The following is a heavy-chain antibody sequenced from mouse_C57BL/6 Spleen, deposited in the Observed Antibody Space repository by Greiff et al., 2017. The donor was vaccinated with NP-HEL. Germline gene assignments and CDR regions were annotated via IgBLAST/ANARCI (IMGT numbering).Heavy chain of an antibody. D-gene: IGHD2-1*01. J-gene: IGHJ3*01. V-gene: IGHV5-17*01. CDR2: ISSGSSTI. CDR3: ARHGNTWCAY. CDR1: GFTFSDYG. Sequence: EVHLVESGGGLVKPGGSLKLSCAASGFTFSDYGMHWVRQAPEKGLEWVAYISSGSSTIYYADTVKGRFTISRDNAKNTRFLQMTRRRSEDTAMYYGARHGNTWCAYWGQGTTVTVSA.